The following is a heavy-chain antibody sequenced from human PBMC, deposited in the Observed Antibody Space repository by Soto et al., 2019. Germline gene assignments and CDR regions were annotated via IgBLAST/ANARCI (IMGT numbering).Heavy chain of an antibody. V-gene: IGHV4-59*01. D-gene: IGHD2-2*01. CDR2: IYYTGIT. CDR3: ASLPARHYYHGVDV. J-gene: IGHJ6*02. CDR1: GVSIVYYY. Sequence: SETLSLTCSVSGVSIVYYYWNWIRKPPGKGLEWLGHIYYTGITAYNPSLNSRITISVDTSKNQISLNLGSVTAADTAVYYCASLPARHYYHGVDVWGPGTAVTVSS.